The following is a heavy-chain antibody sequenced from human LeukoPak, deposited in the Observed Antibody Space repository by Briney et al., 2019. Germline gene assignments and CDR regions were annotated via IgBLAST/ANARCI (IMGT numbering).Heavy chain of an antibody. D-gene: IGHD5-24*01. CDR2: TLYDGSSQ. CDR1: GFTFTGYG. V-gene: IGHV3-30*02. Sequence: GGSLRLSCAVSGFTFTGYGMHWVRQAPGRGLEWVPFTLYDGSSQYYPDSLRGRFTISRDNSKNTLFLQMNNLTHDDTAVYYCAKDLLLRQFVLDFWGQGTPVTVSS. J-gene: IGHJ4*02. CDR3: AKDLLLRQFVLDF.